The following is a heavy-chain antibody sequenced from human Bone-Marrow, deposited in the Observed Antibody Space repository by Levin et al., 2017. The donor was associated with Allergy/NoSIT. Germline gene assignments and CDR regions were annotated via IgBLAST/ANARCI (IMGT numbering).Heavy chain of an antibody. Sequence: GGSLRLSCKASGYTFTSYDINWVRQATGQGLEWMGWMSPNSGNTGYAQKFQGRVTMTRNTSISTAYMELSSLRSEDTAVYYCARGHYYDSSGYTKWGQGTLVTVSS. CDR2: MSPNSGNT. V-gene: IGHV1-8*01. D-gene: IGHD3-22*01. CDR3: ARGHYYDSSGYTK. J-gene: IGHJ4*02. CDR1: GYTFTSYD.